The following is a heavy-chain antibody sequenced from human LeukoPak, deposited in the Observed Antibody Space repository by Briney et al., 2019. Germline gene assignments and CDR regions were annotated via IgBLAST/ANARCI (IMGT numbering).Heavy chain of an antibody. CDR3: ASSVRIVVNNAFDF. Sequence: PSETLSLTCTVSGGSISSSSYYWGWIRQPPGKGLEWIGSIYYSGSTYYNPSLKSRVTISVDTSKNQFSLKLSSVTAADTAVYYCASSVRIVVNNAFDFWGQGTMVTVSS. J-gene: IGHJ3*01. V-gene: IGHV4-39*07. D-gene: IGHD2-21*01. CDR1: GGSISSSSYY. CDR2: IYYSGST.